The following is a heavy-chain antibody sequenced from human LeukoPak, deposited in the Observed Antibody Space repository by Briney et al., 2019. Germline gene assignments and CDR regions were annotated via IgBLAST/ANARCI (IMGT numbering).Heavy chain of an antibody. D-gene: IGHD3-3*01. CDR2: IWYDGKNK. CDR3: AKPEGNFWSGFDY. Sequence: GMSVRLSCTASGFTFSDYGMHWVRQAPGKGLEWVAVIWYDGKNKYYADSVKGRFTISRDNSKNTMYLQLNSLRVEDTAVYYCAKPEGNFWSGFDYWGQGTLVTVSS. V-gene: IGHV3-33*06. CDR1: GFTFSDYG. J-gene: IGHJ4*02.